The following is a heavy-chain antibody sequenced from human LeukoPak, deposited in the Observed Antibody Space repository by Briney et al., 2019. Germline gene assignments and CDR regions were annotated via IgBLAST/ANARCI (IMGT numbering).Heavy chain of an antibody. J-gene: IGHJ5*02. CDR3: ARDQDYYGSGRYGPDH. D-gene: IGHD3-10*01. Sequence: PSETLSLTCTVSGYSITSGYYWGWIRQTPGKGLEWIGSSYHTGSTLYNPSLKSRVTISVDPSKNQFSLKLSSVIVADTAVYYCARDQDYYGSGRYGPDHWGQGILVTVSS. V-gene: IGHV4-38-2*02. CDR1: GYSITSGYY. CDR2: SYHTGST.